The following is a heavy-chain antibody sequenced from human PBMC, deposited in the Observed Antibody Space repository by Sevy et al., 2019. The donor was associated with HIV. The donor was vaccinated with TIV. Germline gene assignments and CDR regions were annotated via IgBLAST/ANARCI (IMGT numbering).Heavy chain of an antibody. D-gene: IGHD6-13*01. J-gene: IGHJ4*02. CDR2: IYYSGST. CDR1: GGSISSYY. CDR3: ARASIAAAGLFFHY. V-gene: IGHV4-59*01. Sequence: SETLSLTCTVSGGSISSYYWSWIRQPPGKGLEWIGYIYYSGSTNYSPSLKSRVTISVDTSKNQFSLKLSSVTAADTAVYYCARASIAAAGLFFHYWGQGTLVTVS.